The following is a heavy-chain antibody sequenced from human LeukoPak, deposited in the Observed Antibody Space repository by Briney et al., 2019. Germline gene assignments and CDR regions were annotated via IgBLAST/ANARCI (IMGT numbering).Heavy chain of an antibody. CDR2: ISSSSRTT. CDR1: GFTFSSSN. D-gene: IGHD5-18*01. J-gene: IGHJ6*02. CDR3: ARDPYSSDYYGMDV. Sequence: HPGGSLRLSCAASGFTFSSSNMNWVRQAPGKGLEWVSYISSSSRTTYYADSVKGRFTISRDNAKNSLYLQMNSLRAEDTAVYYCARDPYSSDYYGMDVWGQGTTVTVSS. V-gene: IGHV3-48*01.